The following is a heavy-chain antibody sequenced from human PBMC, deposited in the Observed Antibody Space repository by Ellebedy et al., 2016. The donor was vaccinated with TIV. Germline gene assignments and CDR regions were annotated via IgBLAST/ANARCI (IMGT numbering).Heavy chain of an antibody. D-gene: IGHD3-10*01. CDR3: ARGSMVRGLAG. V-gene: IGHV4-34*01. CDR2: VHHRGGT. Sequence: SETLSLTXEIDVPSITGYHWAWVRQPPGKGLEWIWAVHHRGGTRYISSLKSRVVISLDTSKRHFSLNITSVTAADTAFYYCARGSMVRGLAGWGQGTLVTVSS. CDR1: VPSITGYH. J-gene: IGHJ4*02.